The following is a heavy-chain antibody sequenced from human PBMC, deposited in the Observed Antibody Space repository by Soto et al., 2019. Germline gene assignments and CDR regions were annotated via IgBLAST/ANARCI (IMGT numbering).Heavy chain of an antibody. D-gene: IGHD1-26*01. CDR3: ARTGHSGSYDF. CDR2: INAGDGGT. V-gene: IGHV1-3*01. Sequence: GASGKVSCKSGGYSFANYGIHWVRQAPGQRLEWMGWINAGDGGTKYSENFQDRVTITRDTSASTVYLGLSSLSSEDTASYYCARTGHSGSYDFWG. J-gene: IGHJ5*01. CDR1: GYSFANYG.